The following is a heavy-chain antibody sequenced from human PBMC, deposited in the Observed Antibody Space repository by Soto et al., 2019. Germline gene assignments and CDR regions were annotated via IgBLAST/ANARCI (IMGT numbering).Heavy chain of an antibody. CDR3: ARDTIGGEAVAGTRNYYGMDV. CDR1: GFTFSSYG. J-gene: IGHJ6*02. V-gene: IGHV3-33*01. D-gene: IGHD6-19*01. Sequence: PGGSLRLSCAASGFTFSSYGMHWVRQAPGKGLEWVAVIWYDGSNKYYADSVKGRFTISRDNSKNTLYLQMNGLRAEDTAVYYCARDTIGGEAVAGTRNYYGMDVWGQGTTVTVSS. CDR2: IWYDGSNK.